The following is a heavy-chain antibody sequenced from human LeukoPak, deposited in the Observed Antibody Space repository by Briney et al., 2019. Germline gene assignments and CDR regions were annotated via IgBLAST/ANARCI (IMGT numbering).Heavy chain of an antibody. D-gene: IGHD2-2*01. V-gene: IGHV3-7*01. CDR1: GFTFSSYW. J-gene: IGHJ4*02. CDR2: IKQDGSEK. CDR3: ARLKLLWSNYFDY. Sequence: GSLRLSCAASGFTFSSYWMSWVRQAPGKGLEWVANIKQDGSEKYYVDSVKGRFTISRDNAKNSLYLQMNSLRAEDTAVYYCARLKLLWSNYFDYWGQGTLVTVSS.